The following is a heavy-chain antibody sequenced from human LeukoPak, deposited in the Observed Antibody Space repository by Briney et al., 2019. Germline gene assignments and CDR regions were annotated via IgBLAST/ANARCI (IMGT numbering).Heavy chain of an antibody. CDR1: GYSFTGYW. Sequence: GESLKISCKGSGYSFTGYWIGWVRQMPGKGLEWMGIIYPGDSDTRYSPSFQGQVTISADKSISTAYLQWSSLKASDTAMYYCARHSTCSSTSCSLNYYYYYGMDVWGQGTTVTVSS. CDR2: IYPGDSDT. J-gene: IGHJ6*02. D-gene: IGHD2-2*01. V-gene: IGHV5-51*01. CDR3: ARHSTCSSTSCSLNYYYYYGMDV.